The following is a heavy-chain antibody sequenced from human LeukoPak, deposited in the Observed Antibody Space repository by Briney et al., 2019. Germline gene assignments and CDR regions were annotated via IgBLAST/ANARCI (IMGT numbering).Heavy chain of an antibody. J-gene: IGHJ5*02. CDR2: INPNSGGT. CDR3: AREGTTYYYDSRILGGNWFDP. V-gene: IGHV1-2*02. D-gene: IGHD3-22*01. CDR1: GYTFTGYY. Sequence: ASVKVSCKASGYTFTGYYMHWVRQAPGQGLEWMGWINPNSGGTNYAQKFQGRVTMTRDTSISTAYMELSRLRSDDTAVYYCAREGTTYYYDSRILGGNWFDPWGQGTLVTVSS.